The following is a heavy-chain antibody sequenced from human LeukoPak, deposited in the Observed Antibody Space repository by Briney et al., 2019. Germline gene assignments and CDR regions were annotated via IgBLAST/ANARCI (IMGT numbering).Heavy chain of an antibody. Sequence: GASVKVSCKASGYTFTGYYMHWVRQAPGQGLEWMGWINPNSGGTNYAQKFQGRVTMTRDTSISTAYMELSRLRSDDTAVYYCARVGGFGEFHYYYYMDVWGKGTTVTISS. CDR3: ARVGGFGEFHYYYYMDV. D-gene: IGHD3-10*01. CDR1: GYTFTGYY. J-gene: IGHJ6*03. V-gene: IGHV1-2*02. CDR2: INPNSGGT.